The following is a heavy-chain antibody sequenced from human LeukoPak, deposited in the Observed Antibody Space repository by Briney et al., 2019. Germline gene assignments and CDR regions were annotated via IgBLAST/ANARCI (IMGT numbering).Heavy chain of an antibody. CDR2: INHCGST. J-gene: IGHJ3*02. V-gene: IGHV4-34*01. Sequence: SETLSLTCAVYGGSFSGYYWSWICQPPGKGLEWIGEINHCGSTNYNPSLKSRVTISVDTSKNQFSLKLSSVTAADTAVYYCARVDFDWLLSAFDIWGQGTMVTVSS. D-gene: IGHD3-9*01. CDR1: GGSFSGYY. CDR3: ARVDFDWLLSAFDI.